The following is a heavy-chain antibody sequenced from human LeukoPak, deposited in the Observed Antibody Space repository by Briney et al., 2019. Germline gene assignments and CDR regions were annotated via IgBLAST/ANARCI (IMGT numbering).Heavy chain of an antibody. D-gene: IGHD3-10*01. J-gene: IGHJ6*03. Sequence: GGSLRLSCAASGFTFSSYAMSWVRQAPGKGLEWVSVISGSGDTTYYADSVKGRFTISRDNPKNTLYLQMNSLRAEDTAVYYCARAPFSGSYYKSDYYSSMDVCGKGTTVTVSS. CDR1: GFTFSSYA. CDR2: ISGSGDTT. V-gene: IGHV3-23*01. CDR3: ARAPFSGSYYKSDYYSSMDV.